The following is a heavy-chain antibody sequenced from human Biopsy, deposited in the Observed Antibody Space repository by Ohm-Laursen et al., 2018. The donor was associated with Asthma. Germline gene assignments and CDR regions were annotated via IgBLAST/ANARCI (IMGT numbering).Heavy chain of an antibody. CDR2: IYSGGGT. CDR1: GFTVSSNG. J-gene: IGHJ4*02. V-gene: IGHV3-53*01. D-gene: IGHD5-18*01. Sequence: SLRLSCAASGFTVSSNGMSWVRQPPGKGLEWVSVIYSGGGTFYADSVKGRVTISRDISKNTLSLQMNSLRADDTAVYYCARGGQLWPTQFDYWGQGTLVIVSS. CDR3: ARGGQLWPTQFDY.